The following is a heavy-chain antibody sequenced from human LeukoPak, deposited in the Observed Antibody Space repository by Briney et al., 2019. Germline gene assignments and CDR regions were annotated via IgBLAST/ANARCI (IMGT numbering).Heavy chain of an antibody. Sequence: PSETLSLTCAVYGGSFSGYYWRWIRQPPGKGLEWIGEINHSGSTNYNQSLKSRVTISVDTSKNQFSLKLSSVTAADTAVYYCARGRVREAVAGFDYWGQGTLVTVSS. J-gene: IGHJ4*02. V-gene: IGHV4-34*01. CDR2: INHSGST. CDR1: GGSFSGYY. CDR3: ARGRVREAVAGFDY. D-gene: IGHD6-19*01.